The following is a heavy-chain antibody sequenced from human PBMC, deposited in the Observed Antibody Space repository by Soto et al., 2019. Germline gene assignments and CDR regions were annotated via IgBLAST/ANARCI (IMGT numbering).Heavy chain of an antibody. D-gene: IGHD6-19*01. CDR1: GDSVSTNTAA. CDR2: TDYSPNRRN. V-gene: IGHV6-1*01. CDR3: ARGVAGSGFDL. J-gene: IGHJ4*02. Sequence: PSQTLSLTSAISGDSVSTNTAARNWISSSPRRGLEGLGWTDYSPNRRNNYAVPVKSRISVKPDTSMNDFSLHLNSGARDDTAVYHCARGVAGSGFDLWGQGTLVTVSS.